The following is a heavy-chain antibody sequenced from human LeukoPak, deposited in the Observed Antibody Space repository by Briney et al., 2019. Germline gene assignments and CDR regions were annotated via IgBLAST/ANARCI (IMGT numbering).Heavy chain of an antibody. D-gene: IGHD5-12*01. CDR1: GFTFSDYY. V-gene: IGHV3-11*06. Sequence: PGGSLRLSCAASGFTFSDYYMSWIRQAPGKGLEWVSYISRSSSYTNYADSVKGRFTISRDNAKNSLYLQMNSLRAEDTAVYYCARAPVATMADYWGQGTLVTVSS. CDR3: ARAPVATMADY. CDR2: ISRSSSYT. J-gene: IGHJ4*02.